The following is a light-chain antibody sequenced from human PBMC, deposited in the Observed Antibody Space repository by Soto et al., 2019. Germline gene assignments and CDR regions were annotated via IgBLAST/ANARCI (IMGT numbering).Light chain of an antibody. V-gene: IGKV1-5*01. CDR1: QKSSPW. Sequence: DVRMIKYTSPLSASVGDPVTIKCRASQKSSPWLAWYQQKPGQAPKLLMYDVSSLKRGVPSRFSGSGSGTEFTLTISSLQPDDFATYYCQQYNDYSATFGQGTKVDIK. CDR3: QQYNDYSAT. J-gene: IGKJ1*01. CDR2: DVS.